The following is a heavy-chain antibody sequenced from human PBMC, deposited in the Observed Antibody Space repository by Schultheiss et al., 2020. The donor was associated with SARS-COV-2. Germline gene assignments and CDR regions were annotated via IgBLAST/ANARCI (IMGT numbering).Heavy chain of an antibody. CDR3: ARGREFHPFYVDWFDP. J-gene: IGHJ5*02. D-gene: IGHD3-10*01. CDR2: IYYSGST. V-gene: IGHV4-4*02. Sequence: SETLSLTCAVSGGSISSSNWWSWVRQPPGKGLEWIGYIYYSGSTYYNPSLKSRVTISVDTSKNQFSLKLSSVTAADTAVYYCARGREFHPFYVDWFDPWGQGTLVTVSS. CDR1: GGSISSSNW.